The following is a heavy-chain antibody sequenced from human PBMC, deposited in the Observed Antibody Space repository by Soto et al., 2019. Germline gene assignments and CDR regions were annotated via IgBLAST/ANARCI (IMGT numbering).Heavy chain of an antibody. Sequence: ASVKVSCKASGYTFTDYYIHWVRQAPGQGLEWMGWISAYNGNTNYAQKLQGRVTMTTDTSTSTAYMELSSLRSEDTAVYYCAREKTSYGMDVWGQGTTVTVSS. CDR1: GYTFTDYY. J-gene: IGHJ6*02. CDR2: ISAYNGNT. CDR3: AREKTSYGMDV. V-gene: IGHV1-18*04.